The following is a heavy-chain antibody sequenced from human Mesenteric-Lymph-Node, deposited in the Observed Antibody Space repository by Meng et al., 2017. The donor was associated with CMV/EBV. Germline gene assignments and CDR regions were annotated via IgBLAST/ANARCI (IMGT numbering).Heavy chain of an antibody. CDR3: ARVGGCSSSSCYTENWLDP. D-gene: IGHD2-15*01. CDR2: IYHSGST. J-gene: IGHJ5*02. CDR1: ITSSNW. Sequence: ITSSNWWIWVRQPPGRGLEWIGEIYHSGSTNNNPSLESRVTISVDKSKNLFSLKLTSVTAADTAVYYCARVGGCSSSSCYTENWLDPWGQGTLVTVSS. V-gene: IGHV4-4*02.